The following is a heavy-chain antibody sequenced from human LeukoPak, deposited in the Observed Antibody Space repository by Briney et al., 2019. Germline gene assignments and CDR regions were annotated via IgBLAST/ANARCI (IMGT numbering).Heavy chain of an antibody. CDR1: GFTFRSYV. J-gene: IGHJ4*02. V-gene: IGHV3-23*01. Sequence: GGSLRLSCAASGFTFRSYVMSWVRLAPGKGLEWVSGLNTDGAWIYYADSVEGRFTISRDNSENTLYLQMTSLRVEDTAIYYCAKSTAPCSRGSCYSALESWGQGTLVTVSS. D-gene: IGHD2-15*01. CDR2: LNTDGAWI. CDR3: AKSTAPCSRGSCYSALES.